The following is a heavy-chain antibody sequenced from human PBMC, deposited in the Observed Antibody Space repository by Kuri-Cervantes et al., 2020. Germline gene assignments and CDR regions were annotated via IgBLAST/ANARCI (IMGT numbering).Heavy chain of an antibody. CDR3: ARYCSGGGCYSTYYFDY. CDR1: GFTFSIYA. CDR2: INWNGDRT. D-gene: IGHD2-15*01. V-gene: IGHV3-20*04. J-gene: IGHJ4*02. Sequence: GESLKISCAASGFTFSIYAMSWVRQVPGKGLEWVSGINWNGDRTGYADSVKGRFIISRDSAKNSVYLQMNSLRDEDTALYYCARYCSGGGCYSTYYFDYWGQGTQVTVSS.